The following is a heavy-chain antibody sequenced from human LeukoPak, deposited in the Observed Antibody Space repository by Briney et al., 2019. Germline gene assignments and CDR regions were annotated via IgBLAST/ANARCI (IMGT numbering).Heavy chain of an antibody. V-gene: IGHV1-46*01. CDR1: GGTFSNHA. CDR3: ARERPTLMPGTAIGGY. CDR2: INPSGGST. Sequence: ASVKVSCKASGGTFSNHAVSGVRQAPGQGLEWMGIINPSGGSTSYAQKFQGRVTMTRDMSTSTVYMELSSLTADHTALYYCARERPTLMPGTAIGGYWGQGTLVTVSS. D-gene: IGHD2-8*02. J-gene: IGHJ4*02.